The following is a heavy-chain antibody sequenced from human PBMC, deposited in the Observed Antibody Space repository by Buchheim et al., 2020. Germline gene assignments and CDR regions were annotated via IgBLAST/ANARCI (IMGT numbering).Heavy chain of an antibody. V-gene: IGHV5-51*03. CDR2: IYPGDSEI. Sequence: EVQLVQSGAEVKKPGESLKISCKGSGFSFTSYWIAWVRQMPGKGLEWMGIIYPGDSEIRYSPSFQGQVTISADKSISTAFLQWSSLKASDTAMYYCARGHLYCRGGNCYSTTVDYYYGMDVWGQGT. D-gene: IGHD2-15*01. J-gene: IGHJ6*02. CDR3: ARGHLYCRGGNCYSTTVDYYYGMDV. CDR1: GFSFTSYW.